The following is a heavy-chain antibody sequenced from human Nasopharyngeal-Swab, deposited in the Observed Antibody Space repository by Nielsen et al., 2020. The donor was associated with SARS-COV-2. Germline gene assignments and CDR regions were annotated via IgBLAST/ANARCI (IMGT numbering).Heavy chain of an antibody. D-gene: IGHD5-18*01. CDR2: IKSKTDGGTT. CDR1: GFTFINAW. V-gene: IGHV3-15*01. J-gene: IGHJ4*02. Sequence: GESLKISCAASGFTFINAWMSWFRQAPGKGLEWVGRIKSKTDGGTTDYAAPVKGRFTISRDDSKNTLYLQMNSLKTEDTAVYYCTTASQLWLLHFDYWGQGTLVTVSS. CDR3: TTASQLWLLHFDY.